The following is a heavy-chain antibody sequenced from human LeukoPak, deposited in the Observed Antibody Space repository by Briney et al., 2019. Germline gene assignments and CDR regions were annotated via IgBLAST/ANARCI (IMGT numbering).Heavy chain of an antibody. V-gene: IGHV3-21*01. CDR3: ARGAPLLWFGEPHFDY. J-gene: IGHJ4*02. Sequence: GGSLRLSCAASGFTFSSYSMNWVRQAPGKGLEWVSSISSRSSYIYYADSVKGRFTISRDNAKNSLYLQMNSLRAEDTAVYYCARGAPLLWFGEPHFDYWGQGTLVTVSS. D-gene: IGHD3-10*01. CDR1: GFTFSSYS. CDR2: ISSRSSYI.